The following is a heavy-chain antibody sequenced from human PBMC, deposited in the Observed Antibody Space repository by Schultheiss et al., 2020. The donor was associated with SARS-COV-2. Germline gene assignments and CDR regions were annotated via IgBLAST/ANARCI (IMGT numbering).Heavy chain of an antibody. J-gene: IGHJ4*02. CDR2: INSDGSST. V-gene: IGHV3-74*01. CDR3: AKADIVVVVAADIFDY. CDR1: GFTFSSYW. Sequence: GGSLRLSCAASGFTFSSYWMHWVRQAPGKGLVWVSRINSDGSSTSYADSVKGRFTISRDNAKNTLYLQMNSLRAEDTAVYYCAKADIVVVVAADIFDYWGQGTLVTVSS. D-gene: IGHD2-15*01.